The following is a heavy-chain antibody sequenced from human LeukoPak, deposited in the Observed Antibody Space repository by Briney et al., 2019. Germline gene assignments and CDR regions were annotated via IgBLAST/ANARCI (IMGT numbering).Heavy chain of an antibody. CDR3: ARDADRSDSYNWNYPWFDGMDV. D-gene: IGHD1-7*01. Sequence: PGGSLRLSCAASGFTFSTYAMSWVRGARGKGLGWVAVISYDGRNKYYADSVKGRFPISRDNYKNTLYLQMNSLRAEDTAVYYCARDADRSDSYNWNYPWFDGMDVWGQGTTVTVSS. CDR2: ISYDGRNK. CDR1: GFTFSTYA. V-gene: IGHV3-30*04. J-gene: IGHJ6*02.